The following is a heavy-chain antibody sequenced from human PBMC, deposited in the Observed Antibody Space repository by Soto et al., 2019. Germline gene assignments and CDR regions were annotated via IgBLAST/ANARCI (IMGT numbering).Heavy chain of an antibody. CDR3: ARVAMVRGVIRHWFDP. CDR2: IIPIFGTA. D-gene: IGHD3-10*01. J-gene: IGHJ5*02. CDR1: GGTFSSYG. V-gene: IGHV1-69*01. Sequence: QVQLVQSGAEVKKPGSSVKVSCKASGGTFSSYGISWVRQAPGQGLEWMGGIIPIFGTANYAQKLQGRVTITADESTSTAYIELSSLRCEDTAVYYCARVAMVRGVIRHWFDPWGQGTLVTVSS.